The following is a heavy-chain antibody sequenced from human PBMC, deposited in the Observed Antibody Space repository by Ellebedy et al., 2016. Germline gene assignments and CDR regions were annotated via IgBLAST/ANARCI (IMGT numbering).Heavy chain of an antibody. Sequence: SLKISCAASGFTFDDYAMHWVRQAPGKGLEWVSGISWNSGSIGYADSVKGRFTLSRDNAKNSLYLQMNRLRAEDTALYYCAKGEMATITPYYFDYWGQGTLVTVSS. J-gene: IGHJ4*02. CDR3: AKGEMATITPYYFDY. V-gene: IGHV3-9*01. CDR1: GFTFDDYA. D-gene: IGHD5-24*01. CDR2: ISWNSGSI.